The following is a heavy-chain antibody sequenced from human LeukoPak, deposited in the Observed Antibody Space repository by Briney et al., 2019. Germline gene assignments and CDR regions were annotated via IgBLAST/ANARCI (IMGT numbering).Heavy chain of an antibody. Sequence: GGSLRLSCAASGFTFSSYAMHWVRQAPGKGLERVAVISYDGSNKYYADSVKGRFTISRDNSKNTLYLQMNSLRAEDTAVYYCARSAAAAGTPSWYYFDYWGQGTLVTVSS. CDR2: ISYDGSNK. CDR1: GFTFSSYA. J-gene: IGHJ4*02. V-gene: IGHV3-30*04. CDR3: ARSAAAAGTPSWYYFDY. D-gene: IGHD6-13*01.